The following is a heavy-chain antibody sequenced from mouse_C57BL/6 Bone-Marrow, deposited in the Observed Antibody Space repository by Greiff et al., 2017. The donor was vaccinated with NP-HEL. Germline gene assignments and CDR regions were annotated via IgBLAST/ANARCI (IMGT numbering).Heavy chain of an antibody. CDR3: ARDYSNYYWYFDV. Sequence: EVKLVESGGGLVKPGGSLKLSCAASGFTFSDYGMHWVRQAPEKGLEWVAYISSGSSTIYYADTVKGRFTISRDNAKNTLMLQMTSLRSEETYMYYCARDYSNYYWYFDVWGTGTTVTVAS. CDR2: ISSGSSTI. V-gene: IGHV5-17*01. D-gene: IGHD2-5*01. CDR1: GFTFSDYG. J-gene: IGHJ1*03.